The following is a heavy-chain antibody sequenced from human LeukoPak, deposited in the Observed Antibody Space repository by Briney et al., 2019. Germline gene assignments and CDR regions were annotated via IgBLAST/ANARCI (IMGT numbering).Heavy chain of an antibody. CDR1: GFTFRSHG. Sequence: GGSLRLSCVASGFTFRSHGMHWVRQAPGKGLEWVAVIWYDGSNEYFADSVKGRFTISRDNSKNILYLQMNSLRAEDTAIYYCARDIASTRMDVWGQGTTVSVSS. CDR2: IWYDGSNE. D-gene: IGHD2-15*01. V-gene: IGHV3-33*01. CDR3: ARDIASTRMDV. J-gene: IGHJ6*02.